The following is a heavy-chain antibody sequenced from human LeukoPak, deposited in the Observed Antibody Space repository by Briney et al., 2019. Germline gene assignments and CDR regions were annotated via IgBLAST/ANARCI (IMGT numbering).Heavy chain of an antibody. J-gene: IGHJ3*02. CDR3: AREMVRGVMNAFDI. Sequence: SETLSLTCAVSGGSISSGGYSWSWIRQPPGKGLEWIGYIYHSGSTYYNPSLKSRVTISVDRSKNQFSLKLSSVTAADTAVYYCAREMVRGVMNAFDIWGQGTMVTVSS. V-gene: IGHV4-30-2*01. D-gene: IGHD3-10*01. CDR1: GGSISSGGYS. CDR2: IYHSGST.